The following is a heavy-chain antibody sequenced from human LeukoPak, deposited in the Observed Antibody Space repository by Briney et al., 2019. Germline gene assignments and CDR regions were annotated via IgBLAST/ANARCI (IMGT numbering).Heavy chain of an antibody. J-gene: IGHJ5*02. CDR3: ARQGYSYGFGTNWFDP. Sequence: SETLPLTCTVSGGSISSYYWSWIRQPPGKGLEWIGYIYYSGSTNYNPSLKSRVTISVDTSKNQFSLKLSSVTAADTAVYYCARQGYSYGFGTNWFDPWGQETLVTVSS. V-gene: IGHV4-59*08. D-gene: IGHD5-18*01. CDR2: IYYSGST. CDR1: GGSISSYY.